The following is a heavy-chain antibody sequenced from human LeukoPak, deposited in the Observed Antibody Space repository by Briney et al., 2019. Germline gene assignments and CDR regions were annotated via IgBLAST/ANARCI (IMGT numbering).Heavy chain of an antibody. CDR3: ASLKIRRIGNAFDI. V-gene: IGHV3-21*01. D-gene: IGHD1-1*01. Sequence: PGGSLRLSCAASGFTLATYSMNWVRQAPGKGLEWVSSISSSSAYIYYADSVKGRFTISRDNAKESLFLQMNSLRPEDRALYYCASLKIRRIGNAFDIWGQGTMVTVSS. CDR1: GFTLATYS. CDR2: ISSSSAYI. J-gene: IGHJ3*02.